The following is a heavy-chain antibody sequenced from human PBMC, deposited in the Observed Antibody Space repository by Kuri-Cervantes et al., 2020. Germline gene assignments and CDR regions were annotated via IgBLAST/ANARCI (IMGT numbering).Heavy chain of an antibody. D-gene: IGHD3-3*01. Sequence: SQTLSLTCAVYGGSFSGYYWSWIRQPPGKGLEWIGEINHSGSTNYNPSLKSRVTISVDTSKNQFSLKLRFVTAADTAVYYCARGRGRGAWSGSLMDVWGKGTTVTVSS. CDR3: ARGRGRGAWSGSLMDV. V-gene: IGHV4-34*01. J-gene: IGHJ6*03. CDR2: INHSGST. CDR1: GGSFSGYY.